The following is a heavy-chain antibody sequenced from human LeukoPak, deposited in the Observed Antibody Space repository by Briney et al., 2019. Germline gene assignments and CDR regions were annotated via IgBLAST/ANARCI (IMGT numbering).Heavy chain of an antibody. CDR1: GFTFRSYV. V-gene: IGHV3-23*01. CDR2: ISGSGGTT. D-gene: IGHD2-15*01. Sequence: GGSLRLSCTASGFTFRSYVMSWVRQASGKGLEWVSGISGSGGTTNYADTVKGRFNVSRDNSKNTLYLQMSSLRAEDTAVYFCAKALPRDCTGGSCWSLFDCWGQGTLVTVSS. CDR3: AKALPRDCTGGSCWSLFDC. J-gene: IGHJ4*02.